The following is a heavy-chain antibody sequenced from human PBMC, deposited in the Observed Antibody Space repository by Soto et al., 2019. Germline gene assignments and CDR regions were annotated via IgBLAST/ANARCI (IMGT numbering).Heavy chain of an antibody. Sequence: QVQLVQSGDEVRKPGSSVKVSCKASGYIFVNYGIAWVRQAPGQGLEWMGWISPYSGNTHYASKVQATPPIPTDTSTTTPYMALGTLTSDDTAFYYCPMVNNSFPPPPQDVWAQGTTFTFSS. J-gene: IGHJ6*02. V-gene: IGHV1-18*01. D-gene: IGHD2-21*01. CDR2: ISPYSGNT. CDR1: GYIFVNYG. CDR3: PMVNNSFPPPPQDV.